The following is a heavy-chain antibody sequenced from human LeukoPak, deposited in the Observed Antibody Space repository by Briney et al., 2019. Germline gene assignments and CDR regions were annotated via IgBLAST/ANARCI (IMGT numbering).Heavy chain of an antibody. D-gene: IGHD3-9*01. CDR2: ISSSGSTI. CDR1: GFSFSSYE. CDR3: ARGHTYYDILTGPGAGSDYYYGMDV. J-gene: IGHJ6*02. Sequence: GGSLRLSCAASGFSFSSYEMNWVRQAPGKGLEWVSYISSSGSTIYYADSVKGRFTISRDNAKNSLYLQMNSLRAEDTAVYYCARGHTYYDILTGPGAGSDYYYGMDVWGQGTTVTVSS. V-gene: IGHV3-48*03.